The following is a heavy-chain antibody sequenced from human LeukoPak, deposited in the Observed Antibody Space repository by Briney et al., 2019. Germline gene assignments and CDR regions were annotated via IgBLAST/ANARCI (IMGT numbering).Heavy chain of an antibody. Sequence: SQTLSLTCTVSGGSISSGGYSWSWIRQPPGKGLEWIGYIYHSGSTYYNPSLKSRVTISVDRSKNQFSLKLSSVTAADTAVYYCARASGYDGRGYYFDYWGQGTLVTVSS. D-gene: IGHD5-12*01. V-gene: IGHV4-30-2*01. J-gene: IGHJ4*02. CDR2: IYHSGST. CDR3: ARASGYDGRGYYFDY. CDR1: GGSISSGGYS.